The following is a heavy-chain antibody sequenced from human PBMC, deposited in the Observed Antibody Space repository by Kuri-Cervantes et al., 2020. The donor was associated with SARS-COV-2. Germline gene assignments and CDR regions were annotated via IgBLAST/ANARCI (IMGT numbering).Heavy chain of an antibody. Sequence: SVKVSCKASGGTFSSYAISWVRQAPGQGLEWMGGIIPIFGTANYAQKLQGRVTMTTDTSTSTAYMELRSLRSDDTAVYYCARDGGIAAATSEGAFDIWGQGTMVPSPQ. CDR1: GGTFSSYA. CDR2: IIPIFGTA. V-gene: IGHV1-69*05. J-gene: IGHJ3*02. CDR3: ARDGGIAAATSEGAFDI. D-gene: IGHD6-13*01.